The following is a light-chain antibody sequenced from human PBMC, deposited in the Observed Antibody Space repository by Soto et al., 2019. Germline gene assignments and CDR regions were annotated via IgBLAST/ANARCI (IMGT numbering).Light chain of an antibody. J-gene: IGLJ2*01. Sequence: QSVLTQPPSVSGAPGQRVTIPCTGSSSNIGASYGVHWYQHIPGTAPKLLIYGNNNRPSGVPDRFSGSKSGTSASLAITGLQAEDEADYYCQSYDSSLSGSVFGGGTKLTVL. CDR2: GNN. CDR3: QSYDSSLSGSV. CDR1: SSNIGASYG. V-gene: IGLV1-40*01.